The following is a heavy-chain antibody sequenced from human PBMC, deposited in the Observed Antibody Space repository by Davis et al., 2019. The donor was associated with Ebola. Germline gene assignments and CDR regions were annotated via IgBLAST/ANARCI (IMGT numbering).Heavy chain of an antibody. V-gene: IGHV3-23*01. J-gene: IGHJ4*02. D-gene: IGHD6-13*01. Sequence: PGGSLRLSCSTSGFTFSSFAMSWVRQAPGKGLESVATMSGTSSVTFYALSVKGRFTISSDNSRNTLYLQMNSLTADDTAVYYCAKGGAVSSQSSGRGYFDSWGQGTLATVSS. CDR3: AKGGAVSSQSSGRGYFDS. CDR2: MSGTSSVT. CDR1: GFTFSSFA.